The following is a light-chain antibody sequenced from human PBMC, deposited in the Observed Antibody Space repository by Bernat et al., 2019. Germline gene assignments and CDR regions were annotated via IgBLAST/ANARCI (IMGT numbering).Light chain of an antibody. Sequence: DIQMTQSPSSLSASVGDRVTITCRASQSISSYLNWYQQKPGKAPKLLIYAASSLQSGVPSRFSGSGSGTDFTLTISSLQPEDIATYFCQQSFSTPHTFGPGTKVEIK. CDR2: AAS. V-gene: IGKV1-39*01. CDR1: QSISSY. J-gene: IGKJ3*01. CDR3: QQSFSTPHT.